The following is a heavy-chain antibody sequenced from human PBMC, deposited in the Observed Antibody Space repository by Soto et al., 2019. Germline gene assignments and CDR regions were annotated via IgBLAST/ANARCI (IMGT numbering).Heavy chain of an antibody. V-gene: IGHV3-21*01. J-gene: IGHJ6*02. CDR3: AREDYDGMDV. Sequence: EVQLVESGGGLVKPGGSLRLSCAASGFTFSTSTMHWVRQAPGKGLEWVSSISSGSSYIYYADSVKGRFTISRDNAKNSLYLQMNSLRAEDTAVYYCAREDYDGMDVWGQGTTVTVSS. CDR2: ISSGSSYI. CDR1: GFTFSTST.